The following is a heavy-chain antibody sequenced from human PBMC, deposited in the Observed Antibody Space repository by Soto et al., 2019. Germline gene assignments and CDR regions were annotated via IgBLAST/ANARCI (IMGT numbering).Heavy chain of an antibody. Sequence: PGGSLRLSCAASGFTFSSYGMHWVRQAPGKGLEWVAVISYDGSNKYYADSVKGRFTISRDNSKNTLYLQMNSLRAEDTAVYYCAKDYRRWGSGYYYYYYGMDVWGQGTMVTVSS. J-gene: IGHJ6*02. D-gene: IGHD3-22*01. V-gene: IGHV3-30*18. CDR3: AKDYRRWGSGYYYYYYGMDV. CDR1: GFTFSSYG. CDR2: ISYDGSNK.